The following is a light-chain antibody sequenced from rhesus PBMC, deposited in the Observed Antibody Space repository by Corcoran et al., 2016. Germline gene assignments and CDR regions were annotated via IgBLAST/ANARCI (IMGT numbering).Light chain of an antibody. CDR2: GAS. V-gene: IGKV3-24*04. Sequence: EIVMTQSPATLALSPGERATLSCRASQSVSSYLAWYQQKPGQAPSLLSDGASSRATGIPDRFSVSGSGTEFTLTISSLEPDDVGVYFCLQSSNWPSFGQGTKVEIK. J-gene: IGKJ2*01. CDR3: LQSSNWPS. CDR1: QSVSSY.